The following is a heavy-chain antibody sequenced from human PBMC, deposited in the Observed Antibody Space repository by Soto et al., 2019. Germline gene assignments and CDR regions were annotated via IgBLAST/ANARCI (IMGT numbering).Heavy chain of an antibody. J-gene: IGHJ5*02. CDR1: GCSISSSSYY. D-gene: IGHD1-26*01. V-gene: IGHV4-39*01. CDR3: ARKGGSLGFDVGWFDP. CDR2: IYYSGST. Sequence: SETLSLTCNVSGCSISSSSYYWGWIRQPPGKGLEWIGSIYYSGSTYYNPSLKSRVTISVDTSENQFSLKLSSVTAADTAVYYCARKGGSLGFDVGWFDPWGQGTLVTVSS.